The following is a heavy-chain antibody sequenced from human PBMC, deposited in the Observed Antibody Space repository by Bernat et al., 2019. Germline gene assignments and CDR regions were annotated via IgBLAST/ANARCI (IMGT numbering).Heavy chain of an antibody. Sequence: QVQLVQSGAEVKKPGSSVKVSCKASGGTFSSYAISWVRQAPGQGLEWMGGIIPIFGTANYAQKFQGRVTITADKSTSTAYMELSSLRSEDTAVYYCASDGAGYGSGGSCYGLYWGQGTLVTVSS. J-gene: IGHJ4*02. D-gene: IGHD2-15*01. CDR1: GGTFSSYA. V-gene: IGHV1-69*06. CDR2: IIPIFGTA. CDR3: ASDGAGYGSGGSCYGLY.